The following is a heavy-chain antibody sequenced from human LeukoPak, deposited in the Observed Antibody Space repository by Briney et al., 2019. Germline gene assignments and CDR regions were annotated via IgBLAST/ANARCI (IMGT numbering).Heavy chain of an antibody. CDR3: ARDFETGTTGLSFDY. J-gene: IGHJ4*02. Sequence: GGSLRLSCAASGFTFSSYAMHWVRQAPGKGLEWVAVISYDGSNKYYADSVKGRFTISRDNSKNTLYLQMNGLRAEDTAVYYCARDFETGTTGLSFDYWGQGTLVTVSS. V-gene: IGHV3-30-3*01. D-gene: IGHD1-1*01. CDR2: ISYDGSNK. CDR1: GFTFSSYA.